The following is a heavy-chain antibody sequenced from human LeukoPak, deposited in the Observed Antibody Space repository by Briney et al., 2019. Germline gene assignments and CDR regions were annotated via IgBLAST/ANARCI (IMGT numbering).Heavy chain of an antibody. CDR2: IRPHTGET. Sequence: ASVKVSCKASGYNFPSYGINWVRQAPGQGLEWMGWIRPHTGETNSAQRFQDRVTMTTDTSTTTAYMELRSLRFDDTAVYYCARDRGGKESAIFYWGQGSLVTVSS. V-gene: IGHV1-18*01. CDR3: ARDRGGKESAIFY. D-gene: IGHD2-2*01. CDR1: GYNFPSYG. J-gene: IGHJ4*02.